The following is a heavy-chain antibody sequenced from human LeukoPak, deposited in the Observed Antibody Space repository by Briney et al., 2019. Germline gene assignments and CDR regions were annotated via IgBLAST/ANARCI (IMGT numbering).Heavy chain of an antibody. CDR2: IKPDGSET. CDR3: ARGYCSSASCYPSDY. D-gene: IGHD2-2*01. CDR1: GFTFSRYW. J-gene: IGHJ4*02. Sequence: GGSLRLSCAGSGFTFSRYWMSWVRQAPGKGPEWVANIKPDGSETYYVDSVKGRFTISKDSARNSLYLQVNSLRAEDTAVYYCARGYCSSASCYPSDYWGQGTLVTVSS. V-gene: IGHV3-7*01.